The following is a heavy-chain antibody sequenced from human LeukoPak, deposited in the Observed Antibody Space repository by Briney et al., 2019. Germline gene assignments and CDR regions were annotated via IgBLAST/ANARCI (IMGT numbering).Heavy chain of an antibody. Sequence: SETLSLTCTVSGGSISSGSYYWSWIRQPAGKGLVWIGRIYTSGSTNYNPSLKSRVTISVDTSKNQFSLKLSSVTAADTAVYYCARDGTMGATIDYWGQGTLVTVSS. CDR1: GGSISSGSYY. J-gene: IGHJ4*02. V-gene: IGHV4-61*02. CDR3: ARDGTMGATIDY. D-gene: IGHD1-26*01. CDR2: IYTSGST.